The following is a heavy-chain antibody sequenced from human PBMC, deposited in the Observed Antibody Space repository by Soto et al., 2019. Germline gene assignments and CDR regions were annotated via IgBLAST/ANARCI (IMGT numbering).Heavy chain of an antibody. D-gene: IGHD6-13*01. Sequence: EVQLVESGGDLVQPGGSLRLSCAASGFTFSRYWMYWVRQAPGKGLMWVSRINSDGSTTSYAVSVKGRFTISRDNAKNTLYLQMNSLRAEDTAVYYCARDLGIAAAGTGAFDYWGQGTLVTVPS. CDR2: INSDGSTT. CDR3: ARDLGIAAAGTGAFDY. V-gene: IGHV3-74*01. CDR1: GFTFSRYW. J-gene: IGHJ4*02.